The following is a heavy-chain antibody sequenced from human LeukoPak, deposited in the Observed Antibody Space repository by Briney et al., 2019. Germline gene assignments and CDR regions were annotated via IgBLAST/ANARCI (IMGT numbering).Heavy chain of an antibody. CDR2: ISSSGSTI. CDR1: GFTFSDYY. V-gene: IGHV3-11*01. CDR3: ARDSEVVRSGSWGYFDY. J-gene: IGHJ4*02. Sequence: PGGSLRLSCAASGFTFSDYYMSWIRQAPGKGLEWVSYISSSGSTIYYADSVKGRFTISRDNAKNSLYLQMNSLRAEDTAVYYYARDSEVVRSGSWGYFDYWGQGTLVTVSS. D-gene: IGHD1-26*01.